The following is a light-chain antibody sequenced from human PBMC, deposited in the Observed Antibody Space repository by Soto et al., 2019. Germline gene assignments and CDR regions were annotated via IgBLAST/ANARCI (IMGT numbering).Light chain of an antibody. J-gene: IGKJ5*01. CDR2: GEY. V-gene: IGKV3-20*01. CDR3: HQYGRSRIT. Sequence: IVLTQSXGTLPVSVWEXXXXXXXASQSVSRNVAWSKNKXGQADRLIIYGEYXRPNGIPAGLSGSGSGTDFTLTITRMEPEEFAVYYCHQYGRSRITFGRGTRLEIK. CDR1: QSVSRN.